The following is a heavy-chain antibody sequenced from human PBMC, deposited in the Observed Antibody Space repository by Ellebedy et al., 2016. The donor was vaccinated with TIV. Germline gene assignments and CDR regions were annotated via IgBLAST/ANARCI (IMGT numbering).Heavy chain of an antibody. Sequence: MPSETLSLTCTVSGASVTGSTYYWGWIRQPPGKGLECIGTIFDSGYTDYNPSLNSRVLISVDASKNQFSLNLTSVTAADTAVYYCAEGWANDYGDYGSQFFQHWGRGILVTVSS. CDR1: GASVTGSTYY. D-gene: IGHD4-17*01. J-gene: IGHJ1*01. CDR3: AEGWANDYGDYGSQFFQH. CDR2: IFDSGYT. V-gene: IGHV4-39*01.